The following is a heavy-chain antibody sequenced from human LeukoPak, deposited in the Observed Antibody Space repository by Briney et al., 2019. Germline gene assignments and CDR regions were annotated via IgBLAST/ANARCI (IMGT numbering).Heavy chain of an antibody. V-gene: IGHV3-23*01. Sequence: GGSLRLSRAASGFAFSSYGMSWVRQAPGKGLEWVSGISASSGSPSYADSVKGRFAISRDNSKNTLFLQLSSLRAEDTALYYCAKDQGFYNNYGVDYWGQGTLVTVSS. CDR1: GFAFSSYG. CDR3: AKDQGFYNNYGVDY. J-gene: IGHJ4*02. CDR2: ISASSGSP. D-gene: IGHD4-11*01.